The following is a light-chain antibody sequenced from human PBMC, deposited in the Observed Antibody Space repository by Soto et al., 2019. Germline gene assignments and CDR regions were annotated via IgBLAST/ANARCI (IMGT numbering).Light chain of an antibody. CDR3: GSWDSSLSAAV. V-gene: IGLV1-51*01. CDR2: DNN. CDR1: DSNIADHY. Sequence: QSVLTQPPSVSAAPGQKVTISCSGTDSNIADHYVGWYQQVPGTAPKLIIYDNNKRPSGIPDRFSGSKSGTSATLGITGLQTGDEADYYCGSWDSSLSAAVFGGGTKVTVL. J-gene: IGLJ2*01.